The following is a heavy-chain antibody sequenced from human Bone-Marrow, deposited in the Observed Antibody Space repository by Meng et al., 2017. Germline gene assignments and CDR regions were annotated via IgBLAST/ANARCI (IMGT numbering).Heavy chain of an antibody. CDR2: IYYSGST. CDR1: GSAISSADYY. Sequence: QAQLQESGPGLGKPSQTLSLTSTVSGSAISSADYYWSWIRQPPGKGLEWIGYIYYSGSTYYNPSLKSRVTISVDTSKTQFSLKMSSVTAADTAVYYCARGVVRNWNYLPWGQGTLVTVSS. V-gene: IGHV4-30-4*01. CDR3: ARGVVRNWNYLP. J-gene: IGHJ5*02. D-gene: IGHD1-7*01.